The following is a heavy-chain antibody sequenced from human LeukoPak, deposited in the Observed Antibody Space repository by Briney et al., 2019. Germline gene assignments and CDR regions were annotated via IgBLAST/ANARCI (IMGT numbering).Heavy chain of an antibody. V-gene: IGHV3-33*01. J-gene: IGHJ4*02. CDR2: IWHDGSNK. Sequence: GRSLRLSCAASGFTFSSYGMHWVRQAPGKGLEWVAVIWHDGSNKYYADSVKGRFTISRDNSKNTLYLQMNSLRAEDTAVYYCARGFDWLLLGPFDYWGQGTLVTVSS. CDR3: ARGFDWLLLGPFDY. D-gene: IGHD3-9*01. CDR1: GFTFSSYG.